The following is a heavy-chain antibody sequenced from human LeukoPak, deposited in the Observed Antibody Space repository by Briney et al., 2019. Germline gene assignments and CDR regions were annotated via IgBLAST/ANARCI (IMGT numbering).Heavy chain of an antibody. CDR1: GFTFSSHW. CDR3: ARDVASWHFDY. J-gene: IGHJ4*02. V-gene: IGHV3-74*01. CDR2: IKSDGRST. D-gene: IGHD2-2*01. Sequence: GGSLRLSCAASGFTFSSHWMHWVRQAPGKGLVWLSRIKSDGRSTSYADSVKGRFTISRDNAKSTLYLQMNSLRADDTAVYFCARDVASWHFDYWGQGTLVTVSS.